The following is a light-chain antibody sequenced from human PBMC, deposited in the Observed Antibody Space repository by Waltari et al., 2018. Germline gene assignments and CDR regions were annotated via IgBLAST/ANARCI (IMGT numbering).Light chain of an antibody. CDR1: QSVASPY. CDR3: QQYGGSPNT. CDR2: GAS. V-gene: IGKV3-20*01. J-gene: IGKJ2*01. Sequence: EIVLTQSPATLSFSPGERATLSCRASQSVASPYLAWYQQKPGQSPRLLIYGASSRAPGIPDRFSGSGSGTDFALTITRLEPEDFAVYYCQQYGGSPNTFGQGTKLEI.